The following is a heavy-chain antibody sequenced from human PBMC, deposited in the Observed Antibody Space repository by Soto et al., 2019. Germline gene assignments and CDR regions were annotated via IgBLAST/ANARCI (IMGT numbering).Heavy chain of an antibody. CDR2: INAGNGNT. CDR3: AREVVPAAILWFDP. CDR1: GYTFTSYA. J-gene: IGHJ5*02. V-gene: IGHV1-3*01. Sequence: ASVKVSCNASGYTFTSYAMHWVRQAPGQRLEWMGWINAGNGNTKYSQKFQGRVTITRDTSASTAYMELSSLRSEDTAVYYCAREVVPAAILWFDPWGQGTLVTVSS. D-gene: IGHD2-2*01.